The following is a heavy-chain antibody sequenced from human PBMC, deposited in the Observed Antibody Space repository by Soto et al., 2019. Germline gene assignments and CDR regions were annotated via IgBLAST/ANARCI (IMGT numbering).Heavy chain of an antibody. CDR1: GGSLSSYS. D-gene: IGHD2-2*03. CDR3: AREGNLGRWIQPLDS. CDR2: IHYNGNT. V-gene: IGHV4-59*01. Sequence: SSGTPSPTRTVSGGSLSSYSLGWIPQPPGKGLEWIGNIHYNGNTKYSPSLKSRVTMSVDTSKNHFSLKLISVTTADTAVYFCAREGNLGRWIQPLDSWGQGTLVTVSS. J-gene: IGHJ4*02.